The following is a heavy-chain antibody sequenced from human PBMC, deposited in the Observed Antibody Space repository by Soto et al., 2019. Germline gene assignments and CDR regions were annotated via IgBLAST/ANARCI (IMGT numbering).Heavy chain of an antibody. Sequence: SVKVSCKASGGTFSSYAISWVRQAPGQGLDWMGRIIPILGIANYAQKFQGRVTITADNSTSTAYMELSSLRSEDTAVYYCATSDDSSGYWSDAFDMWGQGTMVTVAS. CDR1: GGTFSSYA. D-gene: IGHD3-22*01. CDR2: IIPILGIA. CDR3: ATSDDSSGYWSDAFDM. J-gene: IGHJ3*02. V-gene: IGHV1-69*04.